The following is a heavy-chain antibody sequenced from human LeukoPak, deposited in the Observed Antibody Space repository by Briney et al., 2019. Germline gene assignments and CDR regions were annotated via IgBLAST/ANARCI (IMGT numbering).Heavy chain of an antibody. V-gene: IGHV5-51*01. J-gene: IGHJ4*02. CDR1: GYSFTSYW. D-gene: IGHD3-9*01. CDR2: IYPGDSDT. CDR3: AKSGGEIDYDILTGYYPHFDY. Sequence: GESLKISCKGSGYSFTSYWIGWVRQMPGKGLEWMGIIYPGDSDTRYSPSFQGQVTISAGKSISTAYLQWSSLKASDTAMYYCAKSGGEIDYDILTGYYPHFDYWGQETLVTVSS.